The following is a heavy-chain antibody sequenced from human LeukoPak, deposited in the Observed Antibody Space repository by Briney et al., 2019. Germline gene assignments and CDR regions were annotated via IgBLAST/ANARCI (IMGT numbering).Heavy chain of an antibody. V-gene: IGHV4-34*01. D-gene: IGHD3-10*01. Sequence: KPSETLSFTCAVYGGSFSGYYWSWIRQPPGKGLEWIGEINHTGSTNYNPSLKSRVTISVDTSKNQFSLKLSSVTAADTAVYYCAKDGTRPFYGSGSYYNYFDSWGQGTLVTVSS. CDR3: AKDGTRPFYGSGSYYNYFDS. CDR2: INHTGST. CDR1: GGSFSGYY. J-gene: IGHJ4*02.